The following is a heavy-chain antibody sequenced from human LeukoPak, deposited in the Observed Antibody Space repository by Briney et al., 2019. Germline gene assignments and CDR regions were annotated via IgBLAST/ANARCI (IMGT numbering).Heavy chain of an antibody. Sequence: ASVKVSCKASGYTFTGYYMHWVRQAPGQGLEWMGWINPNSGGTNYAQKFQGRVTMTRDTSISTAYMELSRLRSDDTAVYYCARSTYCSGGRCYLWYFDYWGRGTLVTVSS. J-gene: IGHJ4*02. CDR1: GYTFTGYY. V-gene: IGHV1-2*02. CDR3: ARSTYCSGGRCYLWYFDY. CDR2: INPNSGGT. D-gene: IGHD2-15*01.